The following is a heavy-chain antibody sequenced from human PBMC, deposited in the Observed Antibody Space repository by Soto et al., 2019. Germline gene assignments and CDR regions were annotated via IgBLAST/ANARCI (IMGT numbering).Heavy chain of an antibody. J-gene: IGHJ4*02. Sequence: GASVKVSCKASGFTFTSSAMQWVRQARGQRLEWIGWIVVGSGNTNYAQKFQERVTITRDMSTSTAYMELSSLRSEDTAVYYCAADPDLLLWFGEHMEGSFSFDYWGQGTLVTVSS. CDR3: AADPDLLLWFGEHMEGSFSFDY. CDR2: IVVGSGNT. V-gene: IGHV1-58*02. D-gene: IGHD3-10*01. CDR1: GFTFTSSA.